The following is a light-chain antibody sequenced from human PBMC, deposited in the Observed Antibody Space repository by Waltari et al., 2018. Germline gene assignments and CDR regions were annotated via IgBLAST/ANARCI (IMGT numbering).Light chain of an antibody. V-gene: IGKV1-39*01. J-gene: IGKJ2*01. CDR3: QQSYSTPQT. Sequence: DIQMTQSPSSLSASVGDRVTITCRASQSISIYLNWDQQKPGKAPKLLIYAASSLQSGVPSRFSGSGSGTDFTLTISSLQPEDFATYYCQQSYSTPQTFGQGTKLEIK. CDR1: QSISIY. CDR2: AAS.